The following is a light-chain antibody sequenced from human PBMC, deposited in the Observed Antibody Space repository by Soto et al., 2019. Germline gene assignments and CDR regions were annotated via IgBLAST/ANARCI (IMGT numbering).Light chain of an antibody. CDR3: QQHNTGPPLT. Sequence: EIGMTQSPATMSVSPGERATLPCRAMQSVSSNLAWYQQKPAQAPRLSIYGASTRATGNQAKFSGSWSETEFTLILSSLQYDDCAVNYCQQHNTGPPLTCGGGNEVEIK. CDR2: GAS. V-gene: IGKV3-15*01. CDR1: QSVSSN. J-gene: IGKJ4*01.